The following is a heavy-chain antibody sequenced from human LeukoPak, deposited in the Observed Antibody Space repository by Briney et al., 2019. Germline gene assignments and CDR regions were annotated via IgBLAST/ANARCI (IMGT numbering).Heavy chain of an antibody. CDR3: ARRMAVGGPGYFDY. Sequence: SQTLSLTCAISGDSFSSNTATWNWIRQSPSRGLEWLGRTYYRSKWYSDYALSVKSRIIINPDTSKNQFSLQLNSVTPEDTAVYFCARRMAVGGPGYFDYWSQGSLVTVSA. CDR1: GDSFSSNTAT. V-gene: IGHV6-1*01. J-gene: IGHJ4*02. CDR2: TYYRSKWYS. D-gene: IGHD6-19*01.